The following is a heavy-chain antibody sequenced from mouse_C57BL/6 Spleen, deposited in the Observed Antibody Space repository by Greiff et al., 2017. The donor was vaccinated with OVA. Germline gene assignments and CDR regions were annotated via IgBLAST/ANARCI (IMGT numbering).Heavy chain of an antibody. CDR3: TRDAPNYYGSSYWYFDV. J-gene: IGHJ1*03. CDR1: GFTFSSYA. V-gene: IGHV5-9-1*02. Sequence: EVKLMESGEGLVKPGGSLKLSCAASGFTFSSYAMSWVRQTPEKRLEWVAYISSGGDYIYYADTVKGRFTISRDNARNTLYLQMSSLKSEDTAMYYCTRDAPNYYGSSYWYFDVWGTGTTVTVSS. CDR2: ISSGGDYI. D-gene: IGHD1-1*01.